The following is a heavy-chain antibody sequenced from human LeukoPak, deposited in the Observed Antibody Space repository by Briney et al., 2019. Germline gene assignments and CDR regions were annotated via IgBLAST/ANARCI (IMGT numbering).Heavy chain of an antibody. CDR2: ISWNSGSI. CDR1: GFTFDDYA. Sequence: GGSLRLSCAASGFTFDDYAMHWVRQAPGKGLEWVSGISWNSGSIGYADSVKGRFTISRDNAKNSLYLQMNSLRAEDTALYYCAKDRAPRGEDAFDIWGQGTMVTVSS. D-gene: IGHD3-10*01. V-gene: IGHV3-9*01. CDR3: AKDRAPRGEDAFDI. J-gene: IGHJ3*02.